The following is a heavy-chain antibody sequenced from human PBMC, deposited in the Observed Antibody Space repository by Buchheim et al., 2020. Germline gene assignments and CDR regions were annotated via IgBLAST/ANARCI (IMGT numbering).Heavy chain of an antibody. CDR3: ARVSSLVGFFDF. J-gene: IGHJ4*02. CDR2: ISSSGNTI. Sequence: EVQLVDSGGGLVQPGGSLRLSCAASGFTFSSYEMNWVRQAPGKGLEWASYISSSGNTIYYADSVKGRFTISRDNAKNSLYLQMNSLRAEDTAVYYCARVSSLVGFFDFWGQGTL. V-gene: IGHV3-48*03. D-gene: IGHD1-26*01. CDR1: GFTFSSYE.